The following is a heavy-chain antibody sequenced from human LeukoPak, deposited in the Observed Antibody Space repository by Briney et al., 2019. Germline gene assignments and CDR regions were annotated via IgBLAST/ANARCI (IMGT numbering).Heavy chain of an antibody. D-gene: IGHD2-15*01. CDR2: ICSGGST. CDR3: ARENCSGGSCYSYGMDV. Sequence: GGSLRLSCAASGFTVSSNYMSWVRQAPGKGLEWVSVICSGGSTYYADSVKGRFTISRDNSKNTLYLQMNSLRAEDTAVYYCARENCSGGSCYSYGMDVWGQGTTVTVSS. CDR1: GFTVSSNY. V-gene: IGHV3-53*01. J-gene: IGHJ6*02.